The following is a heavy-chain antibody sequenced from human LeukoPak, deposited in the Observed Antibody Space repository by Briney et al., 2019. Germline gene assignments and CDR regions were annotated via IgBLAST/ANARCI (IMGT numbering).Heavy chain of an antibody. V-gene: IGHV1-18*01. J-gene: IGHJ5*02. CDR2: ISAYNGNT. CDR3: ARRIAVAGKNWFDP. CDR1: GYTFTSYG. D-gene: IGHD6-19*01. Sequence: ASVKVSCKASGYTFTSYGISWVRQAPGQGLEWMGWISAYNGNTNYAQKLQGRVTMTTDTSTSTAYMELRSLRSDDTAVYYCARRIAVAGKNWFDPWGQGTLVTVSS.